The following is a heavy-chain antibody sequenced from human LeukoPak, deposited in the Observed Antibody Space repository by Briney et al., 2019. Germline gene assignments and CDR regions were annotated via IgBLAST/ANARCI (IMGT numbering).Heavy chain of an antibody. CDR1: GFTFSNYG. D-gene: IGHD5-18*01. Sequence: GRSLRLSCAASGFTFSNYGMHWVRQAPGKGLEWVAVIWYDGSNKYYADSVKGRFTISRDNAKNSLYLQMNSLRAEDTAVYYCASGGYSYDYWGQGTLVTVSS. J-gene: IGHJ4*02. V-gene: IGHV3-33*03. CDR3: ASGGYSYDY. CDR2: IWYDGSNK.